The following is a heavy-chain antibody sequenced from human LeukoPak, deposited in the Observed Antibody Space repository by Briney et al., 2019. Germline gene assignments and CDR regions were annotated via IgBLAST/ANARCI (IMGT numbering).Heavy chain of an antibody. Sequence: GGSLKLSCAASGFTFSGSPLHWVRQASGKGLEWVGRIRTKAASHDAAYAASVEGRFTISRDDSKNTAYLQMNSLKTEDTAMYYCTREGCGATGCYTNDYWGRGTLVTVSS. CDR2: IRTKAASHDA. CDR3: TREGCGATGCYTNDY. D-gene: IGHD2-2*02. CDR1: GFTFSGSP. J-gene: IGHJ4*02. V-gene: IGHV3-73*01.